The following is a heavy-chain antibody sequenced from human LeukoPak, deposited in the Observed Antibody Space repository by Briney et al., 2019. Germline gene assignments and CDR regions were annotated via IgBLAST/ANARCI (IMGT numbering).Heavy chain of an antibody. CDR2: IYYSGST. D-gene: IGHD5-12*01. J-gene: IGHJ5*02. CDR3: ARDRGNTRPNWFDP. Sequence: SETLSLTCTVSGGSFSSYYWSWIRQPPGKGLEWIGYIYYSGSTNYNPSLKSRVAISVDTSKNQFSLKLSSVTAADTAVYYCARDRGNTRPNWFDPWGQGTLVTVSS. CDR1: GGSFSSYY. V-gene: IGHV4-59*01.